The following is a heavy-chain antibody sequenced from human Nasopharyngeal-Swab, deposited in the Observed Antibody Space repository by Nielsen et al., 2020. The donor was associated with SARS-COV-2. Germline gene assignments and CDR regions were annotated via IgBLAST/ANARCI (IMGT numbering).Heavy chain of an antibody. J-gene: IGHJ4*02. CDR3: TKGRADYSNPSFDN. V-gene: IGHV3-9*01. D-gene: IGHD4-11*01. Sequence: SLKISCAASGFTFSSYGMHWVRQAPGKGLEWVSCISWNSGRTGYTDSVRGRFTISRDNARNSLYLQMDSLRVEDTAFYYCTKGRADYSNPSFDNWGQGTLVTVS. CDR2: ISWNSGRT. CDR1: GFTFSSYG.